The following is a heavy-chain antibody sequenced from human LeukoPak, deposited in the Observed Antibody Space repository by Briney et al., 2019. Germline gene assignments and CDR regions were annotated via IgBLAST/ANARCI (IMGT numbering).Heavy chain of an antibody. J-gene: IGHJ4*02. Sequence: GGSLRLSCAASGVTFSSYAMTWVRQAPGKGLEWVSGISGSGGTTYYADSVKGRFTISRDNSKNTLYLQMNSLRAEDTAVYYCAKNYGDSYFDYWGQGTLVTASS. CDR1: GVTFSSYA. D-gene: IGHD4-17*01. CDR2: ISGSGGTT. CDR3: AKNYGDSYFDY. V-gene: IGHV3-23*01.